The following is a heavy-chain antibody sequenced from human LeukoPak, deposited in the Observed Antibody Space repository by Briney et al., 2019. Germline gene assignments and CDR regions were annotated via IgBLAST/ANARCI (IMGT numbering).Heavy chain of an antibody. CDR1: GFPFSNYW. Sequence: TGGSLRLSCVASGFPFSNYWMHWVRQPPGKALVWVSRICVDGRTTNYADSVKGRFTISRDNAKNTVYLEMNSLSVEDTATYYCIRDFRSADLWGQGTLVTVTS. CDR3: IRDFRSADL. J-gene: IGHJ5*02. CDR2: ICVDGRTT. V-gene: IGHV3-74*01.